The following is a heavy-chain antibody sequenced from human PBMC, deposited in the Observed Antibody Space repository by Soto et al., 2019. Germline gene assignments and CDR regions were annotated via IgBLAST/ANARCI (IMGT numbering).Heavy chain of an antibody. V-gene: IGHV3-33*01. CDR1: GFTFSSYG. CDR2: IWYDGSNK. J-gene: IGHJ4*02. CDR3: ARDQNPFGELGRKDY. D-gene: IGHD3-10*01. Sequence: QVQLVESGGGVVQPGRSLRLSCAASGFTFSSYGMHWVRQAPGKGLEWVAVIWYDGSNKYYADSVKGRFTISRDNSKKKLYLQMNSLRAEDTAVYYRARDQNPFGELGRKDYWGQGTLVTVSS.